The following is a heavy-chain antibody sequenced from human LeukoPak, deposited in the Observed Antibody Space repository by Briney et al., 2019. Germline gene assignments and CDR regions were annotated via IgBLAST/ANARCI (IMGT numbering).Heavy chain of an antibody. CDR2: ISAYNGNT. CDR1: GYTFTSYG. D-gene: IGHD3-3*01. Sequence: ASVKVSCKASGYTFTSYGISWVRQAPGQGLEWMGWISAYNGNTNYAQKLQGRVTMTTDTSTSTAYMELRSLRSDDTAVYYCARIEHSIFGVATNDYWGQGTLVTVSS. J-gene: IGHJ4*02. V-gene: IGHV1-18*01. CDR3: ARIEHSIFGVATNDY.